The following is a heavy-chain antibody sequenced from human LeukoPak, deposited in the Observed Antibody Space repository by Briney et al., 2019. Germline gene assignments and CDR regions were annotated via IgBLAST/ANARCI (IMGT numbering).Heavy chain of an antibody. V-gene: IGHV4-59*01. CDR2: INYSGST. D-gene: IGHD3-16*01. CDR1: GGSISSYY. CDR3: ARDQMITFGDHDGWFDP. J-gene: IGHJ5*02. Sequence: SETLSLTCTVSGGSISSYYWSWIRQPPGKGLEWIGYINYSGSTNYNPSLKSRVTISVDTSKNQFSLKLSSVTAADTAVYYCARDQMITFGDHDGWFDPWGQGTLVTVSS.